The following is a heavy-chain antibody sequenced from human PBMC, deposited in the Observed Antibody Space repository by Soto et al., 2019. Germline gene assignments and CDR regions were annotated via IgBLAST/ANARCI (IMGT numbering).Heavy chain of an antibody. CDR3: EKGGGGDHGY. CDR2: ITITGDTT. D-gene: IGHD2-21*02. V-gene: IGHV3-23*04. Sequence: EVQLVESEGGLVQPGGSLRLSCEASGFIFTTSDMSWVRQAPGKGLEWISSITITGDTTHYADSVKGRFTIPRDNSRNTVDFEMNSLRVDETAVYYWEKGGGGDHGYWGQGTLVAVSS. CDR1: GFIFTTSD. J-gene: IGHJ4*02.